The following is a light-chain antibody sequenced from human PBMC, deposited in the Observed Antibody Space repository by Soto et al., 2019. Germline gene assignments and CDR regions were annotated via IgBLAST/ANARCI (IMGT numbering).Light chain of an antibody. Sequence: EIVLTQSPATLSLSPGERATLSCRASQSVSSYLAWYQQKPGQAPRLLIYDASNRATGIPARFSGSGSGTDFTLTTSSLEPEDFAVYYCQQRRNWPLTFGQGTKVEIK. V-gene: IGKV3-11*01. J-gene: IGKJ1*01. CDR2: DAS. CDR3: QQRRNWPLT. CDR1: QSVSSY.